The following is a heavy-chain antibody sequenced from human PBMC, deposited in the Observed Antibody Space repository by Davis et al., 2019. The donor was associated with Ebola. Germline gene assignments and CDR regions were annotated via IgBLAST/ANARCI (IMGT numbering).Heavy chain of an antibody. CDR1: GYTFTASY. J-gene: IGHJ4*02. D-gene: IGHD6-19*01. V-gene: IGHV1-2*06. CDR3: ARVPVAGEITFDY. CDR2: INPNDGRT. Sequence: AASVKVSCKASGYTFTASYIHWVRQAPGQGLEWMGRINPNDGRTIYAQKFQGRVTMTTDTSTSTAYMELRSLRSDDTAVYYCARVPVAGEITFDYWGQGTLVTVSS.